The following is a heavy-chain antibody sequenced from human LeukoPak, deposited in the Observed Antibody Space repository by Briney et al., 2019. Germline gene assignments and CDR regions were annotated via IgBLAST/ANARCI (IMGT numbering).Heavy chain of an antibody. D-gene: IGHD1-26*01. Sequence: GGSLRLSCAASGFTFSSYSMNWVRQAPGKGLEWVSSISSSSSYIYYADSVKGRFTISRDNAKNSLYLQMNSLRAEDTAVYYCARSWYSGSYLAPPLVATVGYWGQGTLVTVSS. CDR3: ARSWYSGSYLAPPLVATVGY. CDR2: ISSSSSYI. V-gene: IGHV3-21*01. J-gene: IGHJ4*02. CDR1: GFTFSSYS.